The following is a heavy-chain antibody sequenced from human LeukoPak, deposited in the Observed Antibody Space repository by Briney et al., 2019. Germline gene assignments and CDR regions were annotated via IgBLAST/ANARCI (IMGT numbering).Heavy chain of an antibody. Sequence: PGGSLRLSCAASGFTFSSYAMHWVRQAPGKGLEWVAVMSYDGSNKYYADSVKGRFTISRDNSKNTLYLQMNSLRAEDTAEYYCATSPISNPYYFDYWGQGTLVTVSS. CDR1: GFTFSSYA. V-gene: IGHV3-30*04. D-gene: IGHD3-3*02. CDR2: MSYDGSNK. J-gene: IGHJ4*02. CDR3: ATSPISNPYYFDY.